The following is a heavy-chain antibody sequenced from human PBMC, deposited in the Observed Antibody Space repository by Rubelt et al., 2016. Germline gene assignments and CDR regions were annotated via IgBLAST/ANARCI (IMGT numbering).Heavy chain of an antibody. Sequence: EVQLVESGGGLVQPGGSLRLSCAASGFTFSSYEMNWVRQAPGKGLEWVSYIRCRVCSIAYANSWKGRFTISRDNSKNTLYLQMNSLRAEDTAVYYCGVIIYWGQGTLVTVSS. CDR2: IRCRVCSI. CDR1: GFTFSSYE. V-gene: IGHV3-48*03. J-gene: IGHJ4*02. D-gene: IGHD3-10*01. CDR3: GVIIY.